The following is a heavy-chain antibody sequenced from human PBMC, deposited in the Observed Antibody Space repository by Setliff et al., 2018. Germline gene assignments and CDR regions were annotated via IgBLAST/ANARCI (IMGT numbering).Heavy chain of an antibody. D-gene: IGHD3-3*01. J-gene: IGHJ6*03. CDR1: GGSFSSSDDY. Sequence: SETLSLTCNVSGGSFSSSDDYWGWIRQPPGKGPEWLGSISYSGRNHYSPSLKSRVTIFADTSKNQFSLLLNSVTAADTAVYYCARQKYWSGYYGEGYYYYMDVWGKGTTGTVSS. CDR3: ARQKYWSGYYGEGYYYYMDV. V-gene: IGHV4-39*01. CDR2: ISYSGRN.